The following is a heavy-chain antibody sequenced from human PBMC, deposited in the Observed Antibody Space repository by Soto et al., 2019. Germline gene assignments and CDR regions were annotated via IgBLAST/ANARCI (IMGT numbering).Heavy chain of an antibody. Sequence: EVQLVESGGGLVQPGGSLRLSCAASGFTFSTYSMNWVRQAPGKGLEWVSYISSGSSTIYYADSVKGRFTISRDNAKNSLYLQMNSLRAEDTAVYYCTREPGYSSRWQGVPYWGQGTLVTVSS. V-gene: IGHV3-48*01. CDR2: ISSGSSTI. CDR1: GFTFSTYS. J-gene: IGHJ4*02. D-gene: IGHD6-13*01. CDR3: TREPGYSSRWQGVPY.